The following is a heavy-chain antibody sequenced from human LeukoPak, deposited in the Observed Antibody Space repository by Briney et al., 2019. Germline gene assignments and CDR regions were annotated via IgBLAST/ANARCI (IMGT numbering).Heavy chain of an antibody. V-gene: IGHV3-7*03. D-gene: IGHD6-13*01. J-gene: IGHJ5*02. CDR1: GFTFSSYW. Sequence: GGSLRLSCAASGFTFSSYWMSWVRQAPGKGLEWVANIKQDGSEKYYVDSVKGRFTISRDNAKNSLYLQMNSLRAEDTAVYYCARGSSSWYGSRLWFDHWGQGTLVTVSS. CDR2: IKQDGSEK. CDR3: ARGSSSWYGSRLWFDH.